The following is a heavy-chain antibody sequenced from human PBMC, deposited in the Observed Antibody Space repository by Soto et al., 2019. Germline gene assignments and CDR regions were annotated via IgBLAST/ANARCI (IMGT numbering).Heavy chain of an antibody. CDR3: AKYTTVRGYSSGWYGPQYYYYGMDV. V-gene: IGHV3-23*01. CDR2: ISGSGGST. Sequence: EVQLLESGGGLVQPGGSLRLSCAASGFTFSSYTMSWVRQAPGKGLEWVSAISGSGGSTYYADSVKGRFTISRDNSKNTLYLQMNSLRAEDTAVYYCAKYTTVRGYSSGWYGPQYYYYGMDVWGQGTTVTVSS. J-gene: IGHJ6*02. D-gene: IGHD6-19*01. CDR1: GFTFSSYT.